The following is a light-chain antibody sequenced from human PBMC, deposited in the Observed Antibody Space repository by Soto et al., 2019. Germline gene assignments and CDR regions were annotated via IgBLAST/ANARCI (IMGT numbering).Light chain of an antibody. CDR2: AAS. Sequence: DIQMTQSPSSLSASVGDGVTITCRASQSISIRNYLNWYQQKPGKAPKLLIYAASSLQSGVPSRFSGSESGTDFTLTISSLQPEDFATYYCQQSYSTPFTFGPGTKVDIK. CDR1: QSISIRNY. J-gene: IGKJ3*01. V-gene: IGKV1-39*01. CDR3: QQSYSTPFT.